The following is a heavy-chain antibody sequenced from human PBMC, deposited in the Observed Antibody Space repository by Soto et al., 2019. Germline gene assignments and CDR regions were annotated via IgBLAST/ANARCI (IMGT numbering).Heavy chain of an antibody. D-gene: IGHD3-3*01. V-gene: IGHV3-23*01. CDR1: GFTFSSYA. CDR2: ISGSGGST. CDR3: AKAGYDFWSGYYPGKDV. Sequence: GGSLRLSCAASGFTFSSYAMSWVRQAPGKGLEWVSAISGSGGSTYYADSVKGRFTISRDNSKNTLYLQMNSLRAEDTAVYYCAKAGYDFWSGYYPGKDVWGQGTTVTVSS. J-gene: IGHJ6*02.